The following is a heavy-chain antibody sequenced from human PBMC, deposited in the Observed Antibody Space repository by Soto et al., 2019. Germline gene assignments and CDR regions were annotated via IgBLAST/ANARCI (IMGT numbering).Heavy chain of an antibody. V-gene: IGHV1-24*01. J-gene: IGHJ5*02. CDR3: ATDPAAGGWFEP. CDR2: FDPEDGET. CDR1: GYTLTELS. Sequence: ASVKVSCKVSGYTLTELSMHWVRQAPGKVLEWMGGFDPEDGETIYAQKFQGRVTMTEDTSTDTAYMELSSLRSEDTAVYYCATDPAAGGWFEPWGQGTLVTVSS. D-gene: IGHD6-13*01.